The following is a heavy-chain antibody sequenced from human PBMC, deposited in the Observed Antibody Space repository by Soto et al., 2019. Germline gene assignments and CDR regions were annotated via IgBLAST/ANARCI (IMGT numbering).Heavy chain of an antibody. D-gene: IGHD6-6*01. V-gene: IGHV4-34*01. Sequence: SETLSLICAVYGGSFSGYYWSWIRQPPGKGLEWIGEINHSGSTNYNPSLKSRVTISVDTSKNQFSLKLSSVTAADTAVYYCARGRYSSSSCFDYWGQGTPVPVSP. CDR2: INHSGST. CDR1: GGSFSGYY. CDR3: ARGRYSSSSCFDY. J-gene: IGHJ4*02.